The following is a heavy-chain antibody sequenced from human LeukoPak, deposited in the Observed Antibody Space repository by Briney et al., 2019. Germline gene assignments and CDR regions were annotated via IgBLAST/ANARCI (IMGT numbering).Heavy chain of an antibody. CDR2: IWYDGSNK. J-gene: IGHJ4*02. D-gene: IGHD3-22*01. CDR3: ARDGPGHYYDSSGYFDY. V-gene: IGHV3-33*01. Sequence: GGSLRLSCAASGFTFSSYGMHWVRQAPGKWLEWVAVIWYDGSNKYYAASVNGLFTISRDTSKNTLYLQMNSLRAEDTAVYYCARDGPGHYYDSSGYFDYWGQGTLVTVSS. CDR1: GFTFSSYG.